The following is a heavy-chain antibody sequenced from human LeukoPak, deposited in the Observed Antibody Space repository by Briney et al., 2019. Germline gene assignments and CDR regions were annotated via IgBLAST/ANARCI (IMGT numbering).Heavy chain of an antibody. V-gene: IGHV4-34*01. D-gene: IGHD2-15*01. Sequence: NPSETLSLTCAVYGGSFSGYYWSWLRQPPGKGLEWIGEINHSGSTNYNPSLKSRVTISVDTSKNQFSLKLSSVTAADTAVYYCVRGARYCSGGSCYSFAFDIWGQGTMVTVSS. CDR3: VRGARYCSGGSCYSFAFDI. CDR2: INHSGST. J-gene: IGHJ3*02. CDR1: GGSFSGYY.